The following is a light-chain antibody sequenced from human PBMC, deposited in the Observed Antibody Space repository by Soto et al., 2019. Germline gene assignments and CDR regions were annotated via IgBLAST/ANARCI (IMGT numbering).Light chain of an antibody. Sequence: EIMLRQSPGTLSLTPGERATLSCRASQSVSSSYLAWYQQKPGQAPRLLIYDASSRATGIPDRFSGGGSGTDFTLTISRLEPEDFAVYYCPQYGGSPRTFAQGTKVDIK. CDR2: DAS. V-gene: IGKV3-20*01. CDR1: QSVSSSY. CDR3: PQYGGSPRT. J-gene: IGKJ1*01.